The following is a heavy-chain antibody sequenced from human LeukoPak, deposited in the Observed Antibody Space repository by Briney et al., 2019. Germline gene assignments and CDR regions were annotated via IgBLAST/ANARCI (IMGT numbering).Heavy chain of an antibody. CDR2: IYHTGTT. CDR3: ARVSVEGRGSPRYCFDY. D-gene: IGHD6-19*01. Sequence: SETLSLTCTVSGNSISSGYYWGWIRQPPGKGLEWIGIIYHTGTTYYNSSLKSRVTISVDTSKNQFSLQLRSATAADTAIYYCARVSVEGRGSPRYCFDYWGQGTVVTVSS. V-gene: IGHV4-38-2*02. CDR1: GNSISSGYY. J-gene: IGHJ4*02.